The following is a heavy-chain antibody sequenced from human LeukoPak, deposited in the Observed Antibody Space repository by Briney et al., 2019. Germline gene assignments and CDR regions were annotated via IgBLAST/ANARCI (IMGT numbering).Heavy chain of an antibody. V-gene: IGHV4-4*07. D-gene: IGHD2-2*01. CDR2: IYTSGST. J-gene: IGHJ6*03. CDR1: GGSISSYY. Sequence: SETLSLTCTVSGGSISSYYWSWIRQPAGKGLEWIGRIYTSGSTNYNPSLKSRVTMSVDTSKNQFSLKLSSVTAADTAVYYCARRQYQLLRTYYYYYMDVWGKGTTVTVSS. CDR3: ARRQYQLLRTYYYYYMDV.